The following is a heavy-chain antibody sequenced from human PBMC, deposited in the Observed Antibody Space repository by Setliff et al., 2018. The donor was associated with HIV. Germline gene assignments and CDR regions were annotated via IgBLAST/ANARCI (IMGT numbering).Heavy chain of an antibody. CDR2: ISGSGGSP. Sequence: GGSLRLSCVVSGFTFSSDAMNWVRQTPGKGLEWVLSISGSGGSPYYADSVEGRFIISRDNSKNTLFLQMNDLRAEDTAIYYCAKDPHYYDSSGYSPPYYFESWGQGTLVTVSS. CDR1: GFTFSSDA. V-gene: IGHV3-23*01. D-gene: IGHD3-22*01. CDR3: AKDPHYYDSSGYSPPYYFES. J-gene: IGHJ4*02.